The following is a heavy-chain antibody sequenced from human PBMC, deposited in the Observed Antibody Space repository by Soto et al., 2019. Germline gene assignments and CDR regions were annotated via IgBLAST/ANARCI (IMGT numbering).Heavy chain of an antibody. D-gene: IGHD4-17*01. Sequence: QVQLQESGPGLVKPSRTLTLTCNVSGGFVDSGGYYWTWIRHLPGKGLEWIGYTRYSGSSYYNPSLESRVTMSLDTSKNNFSLKLSSVTAADTAVYYCAHPEGDPRHFGDYGRSGWGAFDIWGQGTMVTVSS. V-gene: IGHV4-31*03. J-gene: IGHJ3*02. CDR1: GGFVDSGGYY. CDR2: TRYSGSS. CDR3: AHPEGDPRHFGDYGRSGWGAFDI.